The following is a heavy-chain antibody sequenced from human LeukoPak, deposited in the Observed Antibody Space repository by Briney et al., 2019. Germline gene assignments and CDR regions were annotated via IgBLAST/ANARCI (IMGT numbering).Heavy chain of an antibody. V-gene: IGHV3-11*01. J-gene: IGHJ6*03. Sequence: GGSLRLSCAASGFTFSDYYMSWIRQAPGKGLEWVSYISSSGSTIYYADSVKGRFTISRDNAKNSLYLRMNSLRAEDTAVYYCARDRGGYEALVGYYYYMDVWGKGASVTVSS. CDR1: GFTFSDYY. CDR2: ISSSGSTI. D-gene: IGHD1-1*01. CDR3: ARDRGGYEALVGYYYYMDV.